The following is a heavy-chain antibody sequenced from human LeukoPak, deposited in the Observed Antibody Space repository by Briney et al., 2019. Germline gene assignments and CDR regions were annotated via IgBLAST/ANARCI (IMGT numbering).Heavy chain of an antibody. D-gene: IGHD2-15*01. CDR2: INPNSGGT. J-gene: IGHJ5*02. V-gene: IGHV1-2*02. CDR3: AKLSFCTGGSYYSYNWFDP. CDR1: GYTFTAYY. Sequence: ASVKVSCKASGYTFTAYYIHWVRQAPGQGLEWMGWINPNSGGTNYAQNFQGRVTMTRDTSISTAYMELSRLRSDDTAMYYCAKLSFCTGGSYYSYNWFDPWGQGTLVTVSS.